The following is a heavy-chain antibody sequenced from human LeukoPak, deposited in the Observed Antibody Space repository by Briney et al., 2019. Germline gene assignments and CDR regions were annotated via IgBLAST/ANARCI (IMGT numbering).Heavy chain of an antibody. V-gene: IGHV3-11*04. J-gene: IGHJ5*02. Sequence: LSLTCTVSGGSISSSSYYWGWIRQPPGKGLEWVSYISSSGSTIYYADSVKGRFTISRDNAKNSLYLQMNSLRAEDTAVYYCARASRVRSLAYNWFDPWGQGTLVTVSS. D-gene: IGHD3-10*01. CDR2: ISSSGSTI. CDR1: GGSISSSSYY. CDR3: ARASRVRSLAYNWFDP.